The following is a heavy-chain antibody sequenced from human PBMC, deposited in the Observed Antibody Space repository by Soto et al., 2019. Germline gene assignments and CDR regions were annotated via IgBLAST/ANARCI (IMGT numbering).Heavy chain of an antibody. V-gene: IGHV4-34*01. J-gene: IGHJ4*02. D-gene: IGHD5-12*01. CDR1: GGSFSGYY. CDR3: ARGSGYDAGFDY. CDR2: INHSRST. Sequence: SETLSLTCAVYGGSFSGYYWSWIRQPPGKGLEWIGEINHSRSTNYNPSLKSRVTISVDTSKNQFSLKLSSVTAADTAVYYCARGSGYDAGFDYWGQGTLVTVSS.